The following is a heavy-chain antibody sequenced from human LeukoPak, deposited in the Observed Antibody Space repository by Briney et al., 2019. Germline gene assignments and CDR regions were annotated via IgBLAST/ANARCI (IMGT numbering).Heavy chain of an antibody. CDR2: ISYDGSNK. CDR3: ARDLRYREDSGHAFDI. V-gene: IGHV3-30*04. CDR1: GFTFSSYA. Sequence: GGSLRLSCAASGFTFSSYAMHWVRQAPGKGLEWVAVISYDGSNKYYADSVKGRFTISRDNSKNTLYLQMNSLRAEDTAVYYCARDLRYREDSGHAFDIWGQGTMVTVSS. D-gene: IGHD5-12*01. J-gene: IGHJ3*02.